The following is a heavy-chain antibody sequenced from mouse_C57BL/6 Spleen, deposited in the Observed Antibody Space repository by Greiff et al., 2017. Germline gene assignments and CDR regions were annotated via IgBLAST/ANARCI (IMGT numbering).Heavy chain of an antibody. CDR3: ARWDYVYFDY. CDR1: GYTFTSYW. D-gene: IGHD1-1*01. V-gene: IGHV1-69*01. Sequence: QVQLQQPGAELVMPGASVKLSCKASGYTFTSYWMHWVKQRPGQGLEWIGEIDPSDSYTNYNQKFKGKSTLPVDKSSSTAYMQLSSLTSEDSAVYYCARWDYVYFDYWGQGTTLTVSS. CDR2: IDPSDSYT. J-gene: IGHJ2*01.